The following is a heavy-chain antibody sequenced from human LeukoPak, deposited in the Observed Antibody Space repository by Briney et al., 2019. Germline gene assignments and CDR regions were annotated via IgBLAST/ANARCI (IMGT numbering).Heavy chain of an antibody. D-gene: IGHD6-19*01. CDR2: IYPGDFET. CDR3: ARLIGSGWHDY. J-gene: IGHJ4*02. V-gene: IGHV5-51*01. CDR1: GYGFTSHW. Sequence: GESLKISCKASGYGFTSHWIGWVRQMSGKGLEWMGIIYPGDFETRYSPSFQGQVTISADKSISTAYLQWSSLKASDTATYYCARLIGSGWHDYWGQGTLVTVSS.